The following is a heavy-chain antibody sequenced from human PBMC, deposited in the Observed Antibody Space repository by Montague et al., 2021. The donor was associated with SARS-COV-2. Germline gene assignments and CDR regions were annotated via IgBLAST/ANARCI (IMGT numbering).Heavy chain of an antibody. CDR3: ATMPDFDY. Sequence: PLRLSCAASGFTVSSNYMSWVRQAPGKGLEWVSVLYTGDRIYYADSVKGRFTISRHNSKNTLYLQMNSLRTEDTAIYYCATMPDFDYWGQGTLVTVSS. D-gene: IGHD2-2*01. CDR1: GFTVSSNY. J-gene: IGHJ4*02. CDR2: LYTGDRI. V-gene: IGHV3-53*04.